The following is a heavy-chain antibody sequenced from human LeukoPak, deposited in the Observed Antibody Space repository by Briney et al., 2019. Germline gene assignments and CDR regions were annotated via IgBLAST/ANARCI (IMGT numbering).Heavy chain of an antibody. CDR1: GFTFSTFE. CDR2: ITGSGSSI. J-gene: IGHJ4*02. Sequence: PGGSLRLSCLASGFTFSTFEMNWVRQAPGKGLEWVLLITGSGSSIYYADSVKGRFTTSRDNAKNSLYLHMSSLRAEDMAVYYCARMGYDDLWDSPEIPLDYWGQGTLVTVSS. D-gene: IGHD3-16*01. CDR3: ARMGYDDLWDSPEIPLDY. V-gene: IGHV3-48*03.